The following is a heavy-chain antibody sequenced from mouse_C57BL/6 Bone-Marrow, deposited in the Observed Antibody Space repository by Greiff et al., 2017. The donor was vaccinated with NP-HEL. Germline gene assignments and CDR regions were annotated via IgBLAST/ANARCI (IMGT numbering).Heavy chain of an antibody. J-gene: IGHJ4*01. Sequence: EVKLQESGGGLVQPGGSLKLSCAASGFTFSDYGMAWVRQAPRQGPEWVAFISNLAYSIYYADTVTGRFTIARENAKNTLYLEMSSLRSEDTAMYYCARHPHYYGSSSYAMDYWGQGTSVTVSS. D-gene: IGHD1-1*01. CDR3: ARHPHYYGSSSYAMDY. CDR2: ISNLAYSI. CDR1: GFTFSDYG. V-gene: IGHV5-15*01.